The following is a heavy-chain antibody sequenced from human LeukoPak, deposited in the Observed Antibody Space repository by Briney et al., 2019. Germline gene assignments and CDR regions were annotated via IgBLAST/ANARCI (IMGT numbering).Heavy chain of an antibody. D-gene: IGHD3-22*01. CDR3: ARAQDFSDSSGPNYLDF. Sequence: SETLSLTCTVSGGSISSSYWNWIRQPPGRGLEWIGDIHYSGSTNYNPSLKSRVTISVDTSKNQFSLKLLSVTAADTAVYYCARAQDFSDSSGPNYLDFWGQGILVTVSS. J-gene: IGHJ4*02. V-gene: IGHV4-59*08. CDR2: IHYSGST. CDR1: GGSISSSY.